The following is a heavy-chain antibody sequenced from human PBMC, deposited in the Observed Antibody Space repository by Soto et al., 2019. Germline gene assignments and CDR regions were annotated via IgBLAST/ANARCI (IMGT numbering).Heavy chain of an antibody. CDR3: ASAYSASWYWFDP. V-gene: IGHV2-26*01. Sequence: QVTVKESGPVLVKPTETRTLTCTVSGFSLSNAGLGVSWIRQPPGKALEWLAHIFSNDEKSYSTSLKSRLTISQDASKSQVVLTLTNMDPVDTATYYCASAYSASWYWFDPWGQGTLVTVSS. CDR1: GFSLSNAGLG. D-gene: IGHD6-13*01. J-gene: IGHJ5*02. CDR2: IFSNDEK.